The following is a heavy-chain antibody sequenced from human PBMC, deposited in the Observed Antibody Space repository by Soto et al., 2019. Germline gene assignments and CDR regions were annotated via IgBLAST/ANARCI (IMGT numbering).Heavy chain of an antibody. Sequence: QVQLVQSGAEVKKPGASVKVSCKASGYTFTGYYMHWVRQAPGQGLEWMGWINLSSGGANYAQKFQGRVTMTRDTSISTAYMELSRLRSDDTAVYYCARPGPYQLLLPFDYWGQGTLVTVSS. D-gene: IGHD2-2*01. CDR2: INLSSGGA. CDR1: GYTFTGYY. CDR3: ARPGPYQLLLPFDY. V-gene: IGHV1-2*02. J-gene: IGHJ4*02.